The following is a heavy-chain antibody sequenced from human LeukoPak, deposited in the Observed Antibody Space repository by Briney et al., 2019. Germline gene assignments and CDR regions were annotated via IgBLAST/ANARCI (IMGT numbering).Heavy chain of an antibody. Sequence: GGSLRLSCAASGFTFSGSAMHWVRQASGKGLEWVGRIRSKANSYATAYAASVKGRFTISRDDSKNTAYLQMNSLRPEDMALYYCAKADCSSASCYTDYWGQGTLVTVSS. D-gene: IGHD2-2*02. V-gene: IGHV3-73*01. CDR3: AKADCSSASCYTDY. J-gene: IGHJ4*02. CDR1: GFTFSGSA. CDR2: IRSKANSYAT.